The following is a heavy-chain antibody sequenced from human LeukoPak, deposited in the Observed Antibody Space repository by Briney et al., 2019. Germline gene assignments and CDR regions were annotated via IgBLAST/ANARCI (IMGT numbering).Heavy chain of an antibody. Sequence: SETLSLTCTVSGDSISNYYWSWIRQPPGQGLEYIGYFYNSGSTSYNPSLKSRVTISVDTSKNQFSLELSSVTAADTAVYYCARSPVLYHFDYWGQGTLVTVSS. CDR1: GDSISNYY. V-gene: IGHV4-4*08. CDR2: FYNSGST. D-gene: IGHD5/OR15-5a*01. CDR3: ARSPVLYHFDY. J-gene: IGHJ4*02.